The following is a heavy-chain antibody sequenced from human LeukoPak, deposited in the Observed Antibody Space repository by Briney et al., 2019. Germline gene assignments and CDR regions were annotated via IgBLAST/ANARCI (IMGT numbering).Heavy chain of an antibody. D-gene: IGHD3-16*01. V-gene: IGHV3-11*01. CDR3: ARGDGVYDYVWVRSY. Sequence: PGGSLRLSCAASGFMFSDYYMVWIRQAPGKGLEWIAYISSGGDTFFYADSVKGRFTISRDNSGDSLHLQMNSLRAEDTAVYYCARGDGVYDYVWVRSYWGQGILVTVSS. J-gene: IGHJ4*02. CDR2: ISSGGDTF. CDR1: GFMFSDYY.